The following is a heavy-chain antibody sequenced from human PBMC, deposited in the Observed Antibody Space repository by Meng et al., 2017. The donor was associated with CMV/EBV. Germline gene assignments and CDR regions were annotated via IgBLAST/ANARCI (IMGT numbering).Heavy chain of an antibody. J-gene: IGHJ6*02. D-gene: IGHD2-2*02. Sequence: SETLSLTCAVYGGSFSGYYWSWIRQPPGKGLAWIGEINHSGSTNYNPSLKSRVTISVDTSKNQFSLKLSSVTAADTAVYYCARGVRPGYCSSTSCYTGRPFHYYYYGMDVWGQGTTVTVSS. CDR2: INHSGST. CDR1: GGSFSGYY. V-gene: IGHV4-34*01. CDR3: ARGVRPGYCSSTSCYTGRPFHYYYYGMDV.